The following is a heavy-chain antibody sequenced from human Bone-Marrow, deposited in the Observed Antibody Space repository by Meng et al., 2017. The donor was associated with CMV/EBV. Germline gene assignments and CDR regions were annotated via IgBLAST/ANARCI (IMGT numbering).Heavy chain of an antibody. V-gene: IGHV3-23*03. D-gene: IGHD3-10*01. J-gene: IGHJ6*02. CDR3: AKHLGDADGMDV. CDR2: IYSGGSST. CDR1: GFTFSSYA. Sequence: GGSLRLSCAASGFTFSSYAMSWVRQAPGKGLEWVSVIYSGGSSTYYADSVKGRFTISRDNSKNTLYLQMNSLRAEDTAVYYCAKHLGDADGMDVWGQGTTVTFYS.